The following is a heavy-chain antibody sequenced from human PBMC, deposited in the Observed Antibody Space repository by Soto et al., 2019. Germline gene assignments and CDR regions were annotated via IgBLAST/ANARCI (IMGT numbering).Heavy chain of an antibody. D-gene: IGHD3-22*01. V-gene: IGHV1-8*01. CDR1: GYTFTSCD. CDR3: ARGGGYYDSSGYNNAFDI. J-gene: IGHJ3*02. CDR2: MNPNSGNT. Sequence: ASVKVSCKASGYTFTSCDINCVRQATGQGLEWMGWMNPNSGNTGYAQKFQGRVTMTRNTSISTAYMELSSLRSEDTAVYYCARGGGYYDSSGYNNAFDIWGQGTMVTVSS.